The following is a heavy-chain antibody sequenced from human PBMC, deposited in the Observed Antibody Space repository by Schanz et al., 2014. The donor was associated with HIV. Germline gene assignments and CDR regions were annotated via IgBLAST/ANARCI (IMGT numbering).Heavy chain of an antibody. CDR1: GFTFSNYG. CDR3: ARDMCTAGSCYYFDH. CDR2: IWYDGSKK. D-gene: IGHD2-15*01. J-gene: IGHJ4*02. V-gene: IGHV3-33*01. Sequence: QVQLVESRGGVVQPGRSLRLSCAASGFTFSNYGMHWVRQAPGKGLEWVAIIWYDGSKKYYADSVKGRFTISRDNSENTLYLQMNSLRVEDTAVYYCARDMCTAGSCYYFDHWGQRTLVTVSS.